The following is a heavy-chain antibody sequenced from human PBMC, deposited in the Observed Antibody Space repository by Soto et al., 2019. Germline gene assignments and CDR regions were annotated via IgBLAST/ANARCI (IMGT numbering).Heavy chain of an antibody. CDR2: ISGSGGST. Sequence: GGSLRLSCAASGFTFSSYAMSWVRQAPGKGLEWVSAISGSGGSTYYADSVKGRFTISRDNSKNTLYLQMNSLRAEDTAVYYCAKVALTFGGVIHAFDIWGQGTMVTVSS. J-gene: IGHJ3*02. D-gene: IGHD3-16*01. V-gene: IGHV3-23*01. CDR1: GFTFSSYA. CDR3: AKVALTFGGVIHAFDI.